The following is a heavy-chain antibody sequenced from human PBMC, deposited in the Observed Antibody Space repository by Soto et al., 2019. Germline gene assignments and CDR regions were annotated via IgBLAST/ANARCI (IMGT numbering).Heavy chain of an antibody. D-gene: IGHD2-15*01. V-gene: IGHV3-30*18. CDR2: ISSDGGDK. CDR1: GFTFSNFG. Sequence: QVQLVESGGGVVQPGRSPRLSCAASGFTFSNFGMHWVRQAPGKGLEWVSAISSDGGDKYYSHSVKDRFTVSRDNSRNTLFLQINSLRVEETAVYYCVKGSDVARQELDRWGQGILVTVSS. CDR3: VKGSDVARQELDR. J-gene: IGHJ5*02.